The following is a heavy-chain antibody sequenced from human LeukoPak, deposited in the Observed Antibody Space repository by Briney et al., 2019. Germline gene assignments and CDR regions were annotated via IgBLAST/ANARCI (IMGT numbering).Heavy chain of an antibody. J-gene: IGHJ4*02. CDR1: GFTFSSYW. CDR3: TRGTGSYYSLGY. Sequence: GGSLRLSCAVSGFTFSSYWMHWVRQAPGRGLVWVSRINSDGSSTIYADSVQGRFTISRDNAKNTLYLQMNSLRAVDTAVYFCTRGTGSYYSLGYWGQGTLVTVSS. V-gene: IGHV3-74*01. CDR2: INSDGSST. D-gene: IGHD3-10*01.